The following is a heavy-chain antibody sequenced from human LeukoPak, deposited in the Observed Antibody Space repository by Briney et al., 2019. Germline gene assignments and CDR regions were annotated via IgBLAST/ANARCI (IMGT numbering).Heavy chain of an antibody. CDR1: GGTFSSYT. CDR3: ARDLRDGSGSPDYYYGMDV. Sequence: ASVKVSCKASGGTFSSYTISWVRQAPGQGLEWMGRIIPILGIANYAQKFQGRVTITADKSTSTAYTELSSLRSEDTAVYYCARDLRDGSGSPDYYYGMDVWGQGTTVTVSS. V-gene: IGHV1-69*04. J-gene: IGHJ6*02. CDR2: IIPILGIA. D-gene: IGHD3-10*01.